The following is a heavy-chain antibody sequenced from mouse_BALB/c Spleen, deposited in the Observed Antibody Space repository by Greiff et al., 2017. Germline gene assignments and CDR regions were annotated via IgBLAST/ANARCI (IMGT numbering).Heavy chain of an antibody. V-gene: IGHV5-17*02. CDR2: ISSGSSTI. D-gene: IGHD1-1*01. J-gene: IGHJ3*01. Sequence: EVKLEESGGGLVQPGGSRKLSCAASGFTFSSFGMHWVRQAPEKGLEWVAYISSGSSTIYYADTVKGRFTISRDNPKNTLFLQMTSLRSEDTAMYYCARSSSSPFAYWGQGTLVTVSA. CDR3: ARSSSSPFAY. CDR1: GFTFSSFG.